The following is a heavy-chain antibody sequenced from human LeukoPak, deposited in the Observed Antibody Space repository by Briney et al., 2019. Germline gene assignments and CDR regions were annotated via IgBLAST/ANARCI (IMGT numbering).Heavy chain of an antibody. J-gene: IGHJ4*02. CDR1: GFTFSSYA. D-gene: IGHD4-11*01. CDR2: FSGAGSST. CDR3: ATHHDYSNSNYFDF. V-gene: IGHV3-23*01. Sequence: PGGSLRLSCAASGFTFSSYAMSWVRQAPGKGLEWVSAFSGAGSSTNYADSVKGRFTISRDNSKNTLYLQMNSLRVEDTAVYYCATHHDYSNSNYFDFWGPGNLVTVSS.